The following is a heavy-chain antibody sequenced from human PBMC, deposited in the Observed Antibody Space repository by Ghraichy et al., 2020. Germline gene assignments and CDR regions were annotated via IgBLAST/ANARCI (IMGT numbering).Heavy chain of an antibody. CDR1: GGSFSGYY. V-gene: IGHV4-34*01. CDR3: ASGCMDGAYYGMDV. D-gene: IGHD2-8*01. CDR2: INHSGST. Sequence: SQTLSLTCAVYGGSFSGYYWSWIRQPPGKGLEWIGEINHSGSTNYNPSLKSRVTISVDTSKNQFSLKLSSVTAADTAVYYCASGCMDGAYYGMDVWGQGTTVTVSS. J-gene: IGHJ6*02.